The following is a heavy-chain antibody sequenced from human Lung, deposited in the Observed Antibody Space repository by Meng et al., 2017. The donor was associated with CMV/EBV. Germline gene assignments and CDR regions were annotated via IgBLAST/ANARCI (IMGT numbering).Heavy chain of an antibody. D-gene: IGHD6-13*01. Sequence: SETLSLTCTVSGGSISSYYWSWNRQPPGKGLEWIGYIYYSGSTNYNPSLKSRVTISVDTSKNQFSLKLSSVTAADTAVYYCARLYSSSWFLPSGRDFWGQGTXVTVSS. CDR1: GGSISSYY. CDR3: ARLYSSSWFLPSGRDF. CDR2: IYYSGST. V-gene: IGHV4-59*01. J-gene: IGHJ6*02.